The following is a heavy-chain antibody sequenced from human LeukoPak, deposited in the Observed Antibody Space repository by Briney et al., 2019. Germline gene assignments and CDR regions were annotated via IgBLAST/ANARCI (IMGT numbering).Heavy chain of an antibody. Sequence: GSSVKVSCKASGGTFSSYAISWVRQAPGQGLEWMGGIIPIFGTANYAQKFQGRVTITTDESTSTAYMELSSLRSEDTAVYYCARSWEAPAAIRRDHFDYWGQGTLVTVSS. J-gene: IGHJ4*02. CDR2: IIPIFGTA. CDR3: ARSWEAPAAIRRDHFDY. V-gene: IGHV1-69*05. D-gene: IGHD2-2*02. CDR1: GGTFSSYA.